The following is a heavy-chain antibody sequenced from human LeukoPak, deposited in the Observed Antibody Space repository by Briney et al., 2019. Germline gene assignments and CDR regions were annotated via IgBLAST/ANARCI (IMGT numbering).Heavy chain of an antibody. V-gene: IGHV4-59*01. J-gene: IGHJ4*01. CDR3: ARAGITWPHYYFDY. CDR1: GGSISSYY. Sequence: SETLSLTCTVSGGSISSYYWSWIRQPPGKGLEWIGYIYYSGSTNYNPSLKGRVTISVDTSKNQFSLKLSSVTAADTAVYYCARAGITWPHYYFDYWGHGTLVTVSS. CDR2: IYYSGST.